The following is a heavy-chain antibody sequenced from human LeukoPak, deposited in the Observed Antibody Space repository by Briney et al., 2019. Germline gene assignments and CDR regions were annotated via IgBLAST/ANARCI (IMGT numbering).Heavy chain of an antibody. V-gene: IGHV6-1*01. J-gene: IGHJ4*02. D-gene: IGHD1-26*01. CDR2: TYYRSKWSS. CDR1: GDSVSSNSAA. CDR3: ARDLWSGSYYYFDY. Sequence: SQTLSLTCAISGDSVSSNSAAWNWIRQSPSRGLEWLVRTYYRSKWSSDYAVSVKNRITINPGTSKNQFSLHLNPVTPEDTAVYYCARDLWSGSYYYFDYWGQGTLVTVSS.